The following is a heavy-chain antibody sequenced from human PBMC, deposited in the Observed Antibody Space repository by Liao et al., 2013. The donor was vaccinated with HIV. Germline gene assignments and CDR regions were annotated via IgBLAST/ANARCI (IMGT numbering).Heavy chain of an antibody. J-gene: IGHJ1*01. Sequence: QVQLQESGPGLVKPSETLSLTCTVSGGSISSYYWSWIRQPAGKGLEWIGRIYTSGSTNYNPSLKSRVTISVDTSNNQFTLNLTSVTAADTAVYYCARGPXAVPVAIGDPGPFQHWGQGTLVTVSS. V-gene: IGHV4-4*07. CDR2: IYTSGST. D-gene: IGHD2-2*01. CDR1: GGSISSYY. CDR3: ARGPXAVPVAIGDPGPFQH.